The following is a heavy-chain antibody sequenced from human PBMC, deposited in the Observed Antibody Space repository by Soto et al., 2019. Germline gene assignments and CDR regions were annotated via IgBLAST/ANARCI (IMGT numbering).Heavy chain of an antibody. Sequence: SETLSLTCAVYGGSFSGYYWSWIRQPPGKGLEWIGEINHSGSTNYNPSLKSRVTISVDTSKNQFSLKLSSVTAADTAVYYCARAPRVAATPQAFDIWGQGTMVTVSS. CDR2: INHSGST. CDR3: ARAPRVAATPQAFDI. CDR1: GGSFSGYY. V-gene: IGHV4-34*01. J-gene: IGHJ3*02. D-gene: IGHD2-15*01.